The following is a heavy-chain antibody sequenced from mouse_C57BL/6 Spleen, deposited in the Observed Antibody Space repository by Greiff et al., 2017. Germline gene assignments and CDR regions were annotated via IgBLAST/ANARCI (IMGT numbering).Heavy chain of an antibody. Sequence: EVQLQESGAELVKPGASVKLSCTASGFNIKDYYMHWVQQRTEQGLEWIGEIYPGGGATKYAEKFQGKATITADTASNTDYLQLSSLTSEDTAVYYCAFSSSRYFEVWGTGTTVTVSS. CDR3: AFSSSRYFEV. D-gene: IGHD1-1*01. CDR1: GFNIKDYY. J-gene: IGHJ1*03. V-gene: IGHV14-2*01. CDR2: IYPGGGAT.